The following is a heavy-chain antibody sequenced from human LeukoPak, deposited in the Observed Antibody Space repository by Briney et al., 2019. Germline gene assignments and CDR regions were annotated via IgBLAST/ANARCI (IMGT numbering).Heavy chain of an antibody. V-gene: IGHV4-34*01. CDR1: GGSFSGYY. CDR2: IYHSGST. Sequence: KTSETLSLTCAVYGGSFSGYYWSWIRQPPGKGLEWIGYIYHSGSTNYSSSLGSRVSISIDMPQKQFSLKLSSVTAADTAVYYCARGREGYDFWSELAWFDPWGQGILVTVSS. CDR3: ARGREGYDFWSELAWFDP. J-gene: IGHJ5*02. D-gene: IGHD3-3*01.